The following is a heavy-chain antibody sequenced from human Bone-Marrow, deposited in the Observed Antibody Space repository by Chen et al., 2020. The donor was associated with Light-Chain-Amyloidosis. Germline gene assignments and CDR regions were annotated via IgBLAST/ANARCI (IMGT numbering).Heavy chain of an antibody. CDR2: ISWNSASV. D-gene: IGHD1-26*01. V-gene: IGHV3-9*01. CDR3: TKDDSESSYRSPNYFAD. Sequence: VRQIPGKGLEWVAGISWNSASVGYADSVEGRFTVSRDNAKNSLHLQMNSLRIEDTAFYYCTKDDSESSYRSPNYFADWGQGTLVTVSS. J-gene: IGHJ4*02.